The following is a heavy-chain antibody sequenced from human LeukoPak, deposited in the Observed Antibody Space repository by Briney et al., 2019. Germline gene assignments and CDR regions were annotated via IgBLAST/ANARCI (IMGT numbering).Heavy chain of an antibody. V-gene: IGHV3-7*03. CDR1: GFTFSNYW. Sequence: GGSLRLSCAASGFTFSNYWMTRVRQAPGKGLEWVANISRDGSERYYVDSVKGRFTISRDDAKSSLYLQMNSLRAEDTAVYYCARRNAMDVWGQGTTVIVFS. CDR3: ARRNAMDV. CDR2: ISRDGSER. J-gene: IGHJ6*02.